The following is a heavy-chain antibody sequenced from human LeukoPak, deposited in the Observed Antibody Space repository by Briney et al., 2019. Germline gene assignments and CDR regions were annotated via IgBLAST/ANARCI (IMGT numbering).Heavy chain of an antibody. J-gene: IGHJ4*02. CDR2: INPSGGST. D-gene: IGHD4/OR15-4a*01. CDR1: VYTFTNYY. V-gene: IGHV1-46*01. CDR3: ARGDANYYFDY. Sequence: ASVTVSFTSSVYTFTNYYMHWVRQAPAQGLEWMVIINPSGGSTSYAQKFQGRVTMTRDTSTSTVYMELSSLRSEDTAVYYCARGDANYYFDYWGQGTLVTVSS.